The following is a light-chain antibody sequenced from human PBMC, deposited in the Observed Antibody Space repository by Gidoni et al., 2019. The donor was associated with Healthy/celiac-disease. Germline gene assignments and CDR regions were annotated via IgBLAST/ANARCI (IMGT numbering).Light chain of an antibody. V-gene: IGKV3-20*01. J-gene: IGKJ4*01. CDR2: GAA. CDR1: QSVSSSY. Sequence: EIVLTQYPGTLSLSPGERATPSCSASQSVSSSYLAWYQHKPGQAPRLLIYGAASRATGIPDRFSGSGSETDFTLTISRLEPEDFAVYYCQQYGSSPLTFGGGTKVEIK. CDR3: QQYGSSPLT.